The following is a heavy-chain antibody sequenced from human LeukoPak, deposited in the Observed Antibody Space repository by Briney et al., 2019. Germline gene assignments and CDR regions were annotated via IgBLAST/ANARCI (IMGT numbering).Heavy chain of an antibody. D-gene: IGHD3-16*01. Sequence: SETLSLTCTVSGGSISSGDYYWSWIRQPPGKGLEWIGYIYYSGSTNYNPSLKSRVTISVDTSKNQFSLKLSSVTAADTAVYYCARDPYDYVWGSPNYFDYWGQGTLVTVSS. CDR3: ARDPYDYVWGSPNYFDY. CDR1: GGSISSGDYY. J-gene: IGHJ4*02. V-gene: IGHV4-61*08. CDR2: IYYSGST.